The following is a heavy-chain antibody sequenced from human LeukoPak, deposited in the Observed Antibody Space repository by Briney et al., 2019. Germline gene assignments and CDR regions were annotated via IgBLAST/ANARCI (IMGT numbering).Heavy chain of an antibody. CDR1: GGSISNYY. CDR3: ARERWFDI. D-gene: IGHD4-23*01. J-gene: IGHJ3*02. V-gene: IGHV4-59*12. Sequence: PSETLSLTCSVSGGSISNYYWSWIRQSTGKGLEWIGSVLYTGSTNYNPSLKSRVNISVDTSKNQLSLNLSSVTAADTAVYFCARERWFDIWGQGTMVTVSS. CDR2: VLYTGST.